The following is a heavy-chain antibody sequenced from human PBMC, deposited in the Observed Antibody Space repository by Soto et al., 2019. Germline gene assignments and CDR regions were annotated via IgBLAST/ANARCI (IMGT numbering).Heavy chain of an antibody. CDR1: GYTFTSYG. J-gene: IGHJ5*02. V-gene: IGHV1-18*01. Sequence: ASVKVSCKASGYTFTSYGISWVRQAPGQGLEWMGWISAYNGNTNYAQKLQGRATMTTDTPTSTAYMELRSLRCDDTAVYYCARDSGVVPAAMGIRWFDPWGQGTLVTVSS. CDR3: ARDSGVVPAAMGIRWFDP. CDR2: ISAYNGNT. D-gene: IGHD2-2*01.